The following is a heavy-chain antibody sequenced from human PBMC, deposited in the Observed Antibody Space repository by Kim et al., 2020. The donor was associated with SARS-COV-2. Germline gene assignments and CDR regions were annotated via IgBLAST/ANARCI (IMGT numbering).Heavy chain of an antibody. CDR1: GFTFSDYY. CDR3: ATVGSNWDPFDY. CDR2: ISSSGSTI. D-gene: IGHD7-27*01. Sequence: GGSLRLSCAASGFTFSDYYMSWIRQAPGQGLEWVSYISSSGSTIYYADSVKGRFTISRDNAKNSLYLQMNSLRAEDTAVYYCATVGSNWDPFDYWGQGTLVNVSS. V-gene: IGHV3-11*04. J-gene: IGHJ4*02.